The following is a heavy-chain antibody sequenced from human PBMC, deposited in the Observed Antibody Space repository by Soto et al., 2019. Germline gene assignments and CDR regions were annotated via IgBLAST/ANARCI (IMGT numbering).Heavy chain of an antibody. J-gene: IGHJ4*02. CDR2: ISANGQGI. D-gene: IGHD1-7*01. CDR3: AKDRNYPRDQFHN. Sequence: GGSLRLSCAASGFTFSSYSMNWVRQAPGKGLEWVSAISANGQGIYYADSVKGRFIISRDSSKNTVFLHMDSLTAEDTAVYYCAKDRNYPRDQFHNWGQGTLVTVSS. CDR1: GFTFSSYS. V-gene: IGHV3-23*01.